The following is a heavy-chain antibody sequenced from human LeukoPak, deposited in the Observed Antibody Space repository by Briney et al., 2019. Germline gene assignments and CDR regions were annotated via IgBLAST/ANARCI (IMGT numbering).Heavy chain of an antibody. D-gene: IGHD3-10*01. J-gene: IGHJ4*02. CDR3: ASLVDDFGSGSYAPFDC. Sequence: ASVKGSCKASVYTFTGFYMHWVRQGPGQGLEWMGWINPNTGATNYAQKCQGRDTMTRDTPITTAYMELSRLRYDDTAVYYCASLVDDFGSGSYAPFDCWGRGTLVSVPS. CDR2: INPNTGAT. CDR1: VYTFTGFY. V-gene: IGHV1-2*02.